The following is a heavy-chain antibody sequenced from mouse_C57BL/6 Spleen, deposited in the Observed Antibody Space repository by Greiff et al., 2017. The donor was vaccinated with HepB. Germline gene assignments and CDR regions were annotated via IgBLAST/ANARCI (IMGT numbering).Heavy chain of an antibody. CDR3: ARAQATYFDY. CDR2: INPYNGGT. J-gene: IGHJ2*01. CDR1: GYTFTDYY. D-gene: IGHD3-2*02. Sequence: EVKLMESGPVLVKPGASVKMSCKASGYTFTDYYMNWVKQSHGKSLEWIGVINPYNGGTSYNQKFKGKATLTVDKSSSTAYMELNSLTSEDSAVYYCARAQATYFDYWGQGTTLTVSS. V-gene: IGHV1-19*01.